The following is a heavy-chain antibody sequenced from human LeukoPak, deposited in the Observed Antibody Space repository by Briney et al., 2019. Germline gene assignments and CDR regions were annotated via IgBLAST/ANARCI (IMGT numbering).Heavy chain of an antibody. Sequence: PGGSLRLSCAASGFTFSSYAMSWVRQAPGKGLEWVSAISGSGGSTYYADSVKGRFTISRDNSKNTLFLQMNSLRAREPAVNYCAKGTSSWYDYSYSNMAVWGKGTTVTVSS. V-gene: IGHV3-23*01. CDR1: GFTFSSYA. D-gene: IGHD6-13*01. J-gene: IGHJ6*03. CDR3: AKGTSSWYDYSYSNMAV. CDR2: ISGSGGST.